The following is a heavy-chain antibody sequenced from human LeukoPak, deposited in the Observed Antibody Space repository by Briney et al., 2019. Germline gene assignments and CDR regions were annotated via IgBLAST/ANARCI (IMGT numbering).Heavy chain of an antibody. V-gene: IGHV3-66*01. Sequence: GGSLRLSCAASGFTVSSNYMSWVRQAPGKGLEWVSVIHSGGRTYYADSVKGRFTISRDNSKNTLYLQMNSLRAEDTAVYYCASRDRGYYYGMDVWGQGTTVTASS. CDR1: GFTVSSNY. J-gene: IGHJ6*02. CDR2: IHSGGRT. CDR3: ASRDRGYYYGMDV. D-gene: IGHD3-10*01.